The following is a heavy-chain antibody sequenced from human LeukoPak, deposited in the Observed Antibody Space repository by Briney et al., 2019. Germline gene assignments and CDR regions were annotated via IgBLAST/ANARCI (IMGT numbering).Heavy chain of an antibody. CDR3: AKLPDSSSWYGFDP. CDR1: GYRFTSYW. J-gene: IGHJ5*02. D-gene: IGHD6-13*01. V-gene: IGHV5-51*01. CDR2: IYYGDSDT. Sequence: GGSLQISCKGSGYRFTSYWIGLVRQMPGKGLELMGIIYYGDSDTRYSPSFQGQVTISADKSISNAYLQWSSLKASDTAMYYCAKLPDSSSWYGFDPWGQGNLVTVSS.